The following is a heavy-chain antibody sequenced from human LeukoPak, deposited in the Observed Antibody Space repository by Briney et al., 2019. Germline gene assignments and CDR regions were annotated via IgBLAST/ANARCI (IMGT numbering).Heavy chain of an antibody. CDR3: ASDYYGSGSYY. Sequence: GGSLRLSCAASGFTFSSYSMNWVRQAPGKGLEWVSYISSSSTIYYADSVKGRFTISRDNAKNSLYLQMNSLRDEDTAVYYCASDYYGSGSYYWGQGTLVTVSS. CDR1: GFTFSSYS. CDR2: ISSSSTI. D-gene: IGHD3-10*01. V-gene: IGHV3-48*02. J-gene: IGHJ4*02.